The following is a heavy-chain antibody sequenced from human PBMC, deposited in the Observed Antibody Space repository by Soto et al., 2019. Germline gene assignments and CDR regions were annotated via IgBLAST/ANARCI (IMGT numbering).Heavy chain of an antibody. CDR3: ARSSGFGEHPFGP. V-gene: IGHV3-11*05. CDR2: ISSSSSYT. J-gene: IGHJ5*02. D-gene: IGHD3-10*01. Sequence: QVQLVESGGGLVKPGGSLRLSCAASGFTFSDYYMSWIRQAPGKGLEWVSYISSSSSYTNYADSVKGRFTISRDNAKNSLYLQMNSLRAADTAVYYCARSSGFGEHPFGPWGQGTLVTVAS. CDR1: GFTFSDYY.